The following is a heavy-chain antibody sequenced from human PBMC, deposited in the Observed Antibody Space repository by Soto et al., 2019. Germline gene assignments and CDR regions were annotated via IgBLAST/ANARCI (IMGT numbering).Heavy chain of an antibody. CDR3: ARLGFGELGGMWYYGMDV. Sequence: GASVKVSCKASGYTFTGYYMHWVRQAPGQGLEWMGWINPNSGGTNYAQNFQGRVTITADDSTSTAYMELSSLRSEDTALYYCARLGFGELGGMWYYGMDVWGQGTTVTVSS. J-gene: IGHJ6*02. D-gene: IGHD3-10*01. CDR2: INPNSGGT. V-gene: IGHV1-2*02. CDR1: GYTFTGYY.